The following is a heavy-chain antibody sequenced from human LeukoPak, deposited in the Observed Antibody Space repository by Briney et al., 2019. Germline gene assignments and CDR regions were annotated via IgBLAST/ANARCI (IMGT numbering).Heavy chain of an antibody. Sequence: ASVKVSCKASGYTFTSYGISWVRQAPGQGLEWMGWISAYNGNTNYGQKLQGRVTMTTDTSTSTAYMELRSLRSDDTAVYYCARGVGIDYGDYDGYFDYWGQGTLVTVSS. J-gene: IGHJ4*02. CDR3: ARGVGIDYGDYDGYFDY. CDR1: GYTFTSYG. D-gene: IGHD4-17*01. V-gene: IGHV1-18*01. CDR2: ISAYNGNT.